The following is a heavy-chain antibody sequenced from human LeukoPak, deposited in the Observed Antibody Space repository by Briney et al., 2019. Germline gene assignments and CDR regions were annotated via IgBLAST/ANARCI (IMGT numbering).Heavy chain of an antibody. CDR2: IYYSGST. Sequence: SETLSLTCTVSGGSISSSSYYWGWIRQPPGKGLEWIGSIYYSGSTYYNPSLKSRGTISLDASNKQFSLRLSSVTAADTAVYYCARGSHPVTGTLGGYFDPWGQGTLVTVSS. CDR1: GGSISSSSYY. D-gene: IGHD6-19*01. CDR3: ARGSHPVTGTLGGYFDP. V-gene: IGHV4-39*02. J-gene: IGHJ4*02.